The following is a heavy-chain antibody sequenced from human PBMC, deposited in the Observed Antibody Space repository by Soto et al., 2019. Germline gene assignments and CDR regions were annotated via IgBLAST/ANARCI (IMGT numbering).Heavy chain of an antibody. CDR3: ASSGGNSGSDAFDI. Sequence: SVKVSCKASGGTFSSYAISWVRQAPGQGLEWMGGIIPIFGTANYAQKFQGRVTITADESTSTAYMELSSLRSEDTAVYYCASSGGNSGSDAFDIWGQGTMVTVSS. D-gene: IGHD2-21*02. V-gene: IGHV1-69*13. J-gene: IGHJ3*02. CDR1: GGTFSSYA. CDR2: IIPIFGTA.